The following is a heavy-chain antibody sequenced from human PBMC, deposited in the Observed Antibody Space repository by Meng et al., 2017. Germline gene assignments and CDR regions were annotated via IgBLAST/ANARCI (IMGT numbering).Heavy chain of an antibody. Sequence: VEVVEVGGGWLQSGMSLKLRCAASRFTFRSSGMHWVGQAPGMGLEWGAFIWYDGSKKYYADSVKGRFTISRDNSKNTLYLQMNSLRAEDTAVYYCARVGYGDYVPSHWGQGTLVTVSS. J-gene: IGHJ4*02. CDR3: ARVGYGDYVPSH. CDR1: RFTFRSSG. CDR2: IWYDGSKK. V-gene: IGHV3-33*01. D-gene: IGHD4-17*01.